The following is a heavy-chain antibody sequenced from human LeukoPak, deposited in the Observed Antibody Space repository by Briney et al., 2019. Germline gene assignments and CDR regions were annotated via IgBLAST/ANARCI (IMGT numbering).Heavy chain of an antibody. D-gene: IGHD6-13*01. CDR3: ARIGAGSSRDY. V-gene: IGHV3-21*01. CDR2: IVGSSST. CDR1: GFTFSNYA. Sequence: PGGSLRLSCAASGFTFSNYAIHWVRQAPGKGLEWVSSIVGSSSTYYADSLKGRFTISRYNAKNSLYLQMNSLRAEDTAVYYCARIGAGSSRDYWGQGTLVTVSS. J-gene: IGHJ4*02.